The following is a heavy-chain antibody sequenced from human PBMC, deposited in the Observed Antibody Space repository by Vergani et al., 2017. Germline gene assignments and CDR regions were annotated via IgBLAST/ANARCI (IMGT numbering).Heavy chain of an antibody. CDR2: IIPIFGTA. Sequence: QVQLVQSGAEVKKPGSSVKVSCKASGGTFSSYAISWVRQAPGQGLEWMGGIIPIFGTANYAQKFQGRVTITADESTSTAYMELSSLRSEDTAVYYCARDGGGQYWGGDCPPVIGVYFDLWGRGTLVTVSS. CDR3: ARDGGGQYWGGDCPPVIGVYFDL. J-gene: IGHJ2*01. V-gene: IGHV1-69*01. CDR1: GGTFSSYA. D-gene: IGHD2-21*02.